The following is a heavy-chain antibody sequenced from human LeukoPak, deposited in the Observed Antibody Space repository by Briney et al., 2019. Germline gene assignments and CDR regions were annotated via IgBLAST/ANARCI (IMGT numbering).Heavy chain of an antibody. Sequence: TSVKVSCKASGFTFTSSAMQWVRQARGQRLEWIGWIVVGSGNTNYAQKFQERVTITRDMSTSTAYMELSSLRSEDTAVYYCAANLKGYCTNGVCGCDYWGQGTLVTVSS. J-gene: IGHJ4*02. CDR3: AANLKGYCTNGVCGCDY. CDR2: IVVGSGNT. V-gene: IGHV1-58*02. D-gene: IGHD2-8*01. CDR1: GFTFTSSA.